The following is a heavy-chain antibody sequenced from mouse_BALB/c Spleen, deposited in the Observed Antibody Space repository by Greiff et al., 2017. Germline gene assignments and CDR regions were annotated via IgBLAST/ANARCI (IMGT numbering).Heavy chain of an antibody. CDR3: ARGGIAGFTHYFDY. V-gene: IGHV3-1*02. D-gene: IGHD1-1*01. J-gene: IGHJ2*01. CDR2: IHYSGST. CDR1: GYSITSGYS. Sequence: EVQLQQPGPDLVKPSQSLSLTCTVTGYSITSGYSWHWIRQFPGNKLEWMGYIHYSGSTNYNPSLKSRISITRDTSKNQFFLQLNSVTTEDTATYYCARGGIAGFTHYFDYWGQGTTLTVSS.